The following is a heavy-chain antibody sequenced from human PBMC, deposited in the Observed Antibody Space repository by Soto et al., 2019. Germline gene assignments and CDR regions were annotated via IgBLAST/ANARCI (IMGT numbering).Heavy chain of an antibody. J-gene: IGHJ5*02. Sequence: SETLSLTCTVSGGSISSGGYYWSWIRQHPGKSMERIGYVYYSGSTYYNKSLKSRVTISVDTSKNQLSLKLSSVTAADTAVYYCVRSADCSGGSCYGVNWFDPWGQGTLVTVSS. CDR2: VYYSGST. V-gene: IGHV4-31*03. CDR3: VRSADCSGGSCYGVNWFDP. D-gene: IGHD2-15*01. CDR1: GGSISSGGYY.